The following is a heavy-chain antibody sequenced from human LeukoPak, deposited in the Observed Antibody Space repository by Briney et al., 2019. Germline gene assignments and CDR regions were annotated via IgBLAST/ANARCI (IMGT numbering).Heavy chain of an antibody. D-gene: IGHD2-2*01. CDR2: IYTSGST. J-gene: IGHJ6*03. V-gene: IGHV4-4*07. CDR1: GGSISSYY. CDR3: ARDRSGETVPADYFYYYYMDV. Sequence: SETLSLTCTVSGGSISSYYWSWIRQPAGKGLEWIGRIYTSGSTYYNPSLKSRVTMSVDTSKNQFSLKLSSVTAADTAVYYCARDRSGETVPADYFYYYYMDVWGKGTTVTVSS.